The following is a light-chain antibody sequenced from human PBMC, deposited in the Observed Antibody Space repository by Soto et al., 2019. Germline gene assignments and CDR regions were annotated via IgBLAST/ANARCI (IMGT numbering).Light chain of an antibody. CDR3: QQYYTTLT. CDR2: WAS. V-gene: IGKV4-1*01. Sequence: DIVMTQSPDSLAVSLGERATINCKSSQSVLSSSNNKNYLAWYQQKPGQPPKLIVYWASTRESGVPDRFSGSVSGTDFTLTISSLQAEDVAFYYCQQYYTTLTFGPGTKVDIK. J-gene: IGKJ3*01. CDR1: QSVLSSSNNKNY.